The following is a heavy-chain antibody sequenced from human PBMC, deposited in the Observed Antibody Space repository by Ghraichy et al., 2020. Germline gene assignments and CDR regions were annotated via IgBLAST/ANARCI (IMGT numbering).Heavy chain of an antibody. J-gene: IGHJ4*02. V-gene: IGHV6-1*01. Sequence: SQTLSLTCAISGDSVSSNSAAWNWIRRSPSRGLEWLGRTYYRSKWYNDYAVSVKSRITINPDTSKNQFSLQLNSVTPEDTAVYYCARDRPSGSYDTPPFDYWGQGTLVTVSS. CDR2: TYYRSKWYN. D-gene: IGHD1-26*01. CDR3: ARDRPSGSYDTPPFDY. CDR1: GDSVSSNSAA.